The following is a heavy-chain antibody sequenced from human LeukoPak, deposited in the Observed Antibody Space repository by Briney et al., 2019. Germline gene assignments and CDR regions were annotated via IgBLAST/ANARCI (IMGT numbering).Heavy chain of an antibody. Sequence: SETLSLTCSVSGDSISRSGYYWGWIRQPPGQGLEWLLTIDYSGNTYYNPSLRSRVTISIDTSKNHFSLEVNSVTAADTAVYYCTRDMGNWVIDYWGQGTLVTVSS. J-gene: IGHJ4*02. CDR3: TRDMGNWVIDY. V-gene: IGHV4-39*02. CDR1: GDSISRSGYY. CDR2: IDYSGNT. D-gene: IGHD7-27*01.